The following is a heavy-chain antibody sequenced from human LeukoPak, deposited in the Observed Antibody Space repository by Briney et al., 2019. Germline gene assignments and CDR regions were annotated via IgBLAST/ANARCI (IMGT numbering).Heavy chain of an antibody. D-gene: IGHD5-24*01. Sequence: SETLSLTCTVSGGSISSGGYYWSWIRQHPGKGLEWIGYIYYSGSTYYNPSLKSRVTISVDTSKNQFSLKLSSVTAADTAVYYCAEEDRDNYYFDSWGQGTLVTVSS. CDR3: AEEDRDNYYFDS. V-gene: IGHV4-31*03. J-gene: IGHJ4*02. CDR1: GGSISSGGYY. CDR2: IYYSGST.